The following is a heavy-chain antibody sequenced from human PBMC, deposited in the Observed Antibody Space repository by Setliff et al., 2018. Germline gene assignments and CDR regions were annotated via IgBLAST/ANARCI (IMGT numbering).Heavy chain of an antibody. CDR3: ARGSTMIQGVRLYYHGLDV. V-gene: IGHV4-61*02. J-gene: IGHJ6*02. CDR1: GGSISSATSY. CDR2: IYAIRST. D-gene: IGHD3-10*01. Sequence: KTSETLSLTCIVSGGSISSATSYWNWIRQPAGKELEWIGRIYAIRSTNYNPSLKSRVTISLDTSNNQVSLKLSSVTAADTAVYYCARGSTMIQGVRLYYHGLDVWGQGTTVTVSS.